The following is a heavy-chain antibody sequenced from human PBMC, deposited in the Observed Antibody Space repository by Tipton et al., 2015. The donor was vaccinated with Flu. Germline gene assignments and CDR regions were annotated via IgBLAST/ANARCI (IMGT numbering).Heavy chain of an antibody. Sequence: GSLRLSCAASGFTFSDYVMNWVRQAPGKGLEWVSLISTGGDSTYYADSVRGRFTVSRDNSKNTLNLQMNSLRADDTAVYYCVKGGLTLGGTLSGYWGQGTPVTVSS. V-gene: IGHV3-23*01. CDR1: GFTFSDYV. D-gene: IGHD1-26*01. J-gene: IGHJ4*02. CDR3: VKGGLTLGGTLSGY. CDR2: ISTGGDST.